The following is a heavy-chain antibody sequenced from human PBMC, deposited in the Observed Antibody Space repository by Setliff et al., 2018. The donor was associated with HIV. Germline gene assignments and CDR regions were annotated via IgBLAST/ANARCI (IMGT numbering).Heavy chain of an antibody. V-gene: IGHV3-23*01. CDR2: ISGDGGRT. D-gene: IGHD2-8*01. Sequence: PGGSLRLSCAASEFTFGNYAMGWVRQAPGKGPEWVSAISGDGGRTCVAGPVKGRLSTSRDNSKNTMYLQMNSLRAEDTAIYYCAKTANLIVLMVYALSWGQGTLVTVSS. J-gene: IGHJ4*02. CDR1: EFTFGNYA. CDR3: AKTANLIVLMVYALS.